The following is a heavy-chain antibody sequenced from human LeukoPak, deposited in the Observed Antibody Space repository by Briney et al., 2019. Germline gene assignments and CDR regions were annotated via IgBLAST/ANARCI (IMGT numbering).Heavy chain of an antibody. J-gene: IGHJ5*02. Sequence: PSETLSLTCTVSGGSISSADYHWSWLRQHPGKGLEWIGYIYYTGGTSYNSSLKSRLTMSVDTSKNQFSMKLTSVTVADTAVYFCARILLVATGGLGWFDPWGQGTLVTVSS. CDR3: ARILLVATGGLGWFDP. V-gene: IGHV4-31*03. CDR1: GGSISSADYH. D-gene: IGHD2-8*02. CDR2: IYYTGGT.